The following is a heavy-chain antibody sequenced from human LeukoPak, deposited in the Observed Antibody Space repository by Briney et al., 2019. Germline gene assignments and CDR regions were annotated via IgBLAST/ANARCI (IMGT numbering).Heavy chain of an antibody. CDR3: ARDREGAYMDV. CDR1: GFTFSSYS. CDR2: ISSSSSYI. D-gene: IGHD1-26*01. J-gene: IGHJ6*03. V-gene: IGHV3-21*01. Sequence: GGSLRLSCAASGFTFSSYSMNWVRQAPGKGLEWVSSISSSSSYIYYADSVKGRFTISRDNAKNSLYLQMNSLRAEDTAVYYCARDREGAYMDVWGKGTTVTISS.